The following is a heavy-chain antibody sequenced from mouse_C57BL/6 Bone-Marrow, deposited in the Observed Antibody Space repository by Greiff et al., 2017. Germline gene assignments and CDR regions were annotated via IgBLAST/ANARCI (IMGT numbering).Heavy chain of an antibody. V-gene: IGHV1-4*01. Sequence: QVHVKQSGAELARPGASVKMSCKASGYTFTSYTMHWVKQRPGQGLEWIGYINPSSGYTKYKQKFKDKATLTADKSSSTAYMQLSSLTSEDSAVYYCAQRGYFDYWGQGTTLTVSS. J-gene: IGHJ2*01. CDR3: AQRGYFDY. CDR2: INPSSGYT. CDR1: GYTFTSYT.